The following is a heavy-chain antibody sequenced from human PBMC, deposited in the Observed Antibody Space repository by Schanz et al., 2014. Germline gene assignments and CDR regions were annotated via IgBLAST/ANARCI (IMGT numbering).Heavy chain of an antibody. Sequence: QLHLQESGPGLVKPSETLSLTCTVSRGTVYNYYFSWIRQPPGMGLEWIGYMSNSGNTYYNPSLRSRVTISVDPAKGQSSLKLSSVTAADTAVYYCARRSVSPSGNSYGYVVAWFDPWGQGTLVTVSS. CDR1: RGTVYNYY. J-gene: IGHJ5*02. CDR2: MSNSGNT. CDR3: ARRSVSPSGNSYGYVVAWFDP. V-gene: IGHV4-59*02. D-gene: IGHD5-18*01.